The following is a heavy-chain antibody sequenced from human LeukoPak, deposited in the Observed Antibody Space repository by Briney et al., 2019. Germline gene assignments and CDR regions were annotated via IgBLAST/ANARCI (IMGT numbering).Heavy chain of an antibody. D-gene: IGHD2-21*02. CDR1: GFIFSTYS. J-gene: IGHJ4*02. CDR2: ITSSSVYI. Sequence: GGSLRLSCAASGFIFSTYSMNWVRQAPGKGLEWVSSITSSSVYIYYADSVRGRFTISRDNAKNSLYLQMNSLRAEDTAIYYCARDGSRGNLVTAPDYWGQGTLVTVSS. V-gene: IGHV3-21*01. CDR3: ARDGSRGNLVTAPDY.